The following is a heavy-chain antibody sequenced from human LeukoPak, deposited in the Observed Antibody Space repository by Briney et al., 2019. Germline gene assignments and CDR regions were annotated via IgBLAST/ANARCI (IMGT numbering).Heavy chain of an antibody. CDR2: MEYTGSDE. CDR3: AKDRGFSGSYYGSEF. V-gene: IGHV3-30*02. D-gene: IGHD1-26*01. Sequence: GGSLRLSCAASGFSFSTNGMHWVRQAPGKGLEWVAYMEYTGSDEWYADSVKGRFTISRDNSKNTLYLQMNSLRAEDTAMYYCAKDRGFSGSYYGSEFWGQGALVTVSS. J-gene: IGHJ4*02. CDR1: GFSFSTNG.